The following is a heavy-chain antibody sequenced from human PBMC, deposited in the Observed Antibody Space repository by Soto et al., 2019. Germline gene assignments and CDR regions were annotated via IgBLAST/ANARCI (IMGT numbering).Heavy chain of an antibody. J-gene: IGHJ4*02. CDR1: GFSFSDYW. D-gene: IGHD1-26*01. CDR3: ARQGGSPDY. CDR2: IKQDGSAK. V-gene: IGHV3-7*03. Sequence: GGSLRLSCGVSGFSFSDYWMSWVRQAPGKGLEWVANIKQDGSAKNYVDSVKGRFTISKDNPKNSLYLQMNSLRAEDTAVYYCARQGGSPDYWGQGTLGTVSS.